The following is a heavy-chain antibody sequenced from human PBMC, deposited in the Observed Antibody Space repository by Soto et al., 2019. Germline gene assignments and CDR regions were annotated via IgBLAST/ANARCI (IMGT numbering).Heavy chain of an antibody. CDR1: GGSISSSSYY. Sequence: PSETLSLTCTVSGGSISSSSYYWGWIRQPPGKGLEWIGSIYYSGSTYYNPSLKSRVTISVDTSKNQSSLKLSSVTAADTAVYYCARQPYDSSGYYLPDAFDIWGQGTMVTVSS. D-gene: IGHD3-22*01. V-gene: IGHV4-39*01. CDR3: ARQPYDSSGYYLPDAFDI. J-gene: IGHJ3*02. CDR2: IYYSGST.